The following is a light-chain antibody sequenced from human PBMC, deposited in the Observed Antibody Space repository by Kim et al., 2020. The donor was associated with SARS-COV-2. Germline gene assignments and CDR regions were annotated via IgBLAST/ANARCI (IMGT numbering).Light chain of an antibody. J-gene: IGKJ1*01. CDR2: GAS. CDR3: QQYNNWPWT. Sequence: VSPGERVTLSCRASQSVSSNEPWYHQKPGLAPRLLCCGASTRATGIPARFSGSGSGTEFTLTISSLQSEDFAVYYCQQYNNWPWTFGQGTKVDIK. CDR1: QSVSSN. V-gene: IGKV3-15*01.